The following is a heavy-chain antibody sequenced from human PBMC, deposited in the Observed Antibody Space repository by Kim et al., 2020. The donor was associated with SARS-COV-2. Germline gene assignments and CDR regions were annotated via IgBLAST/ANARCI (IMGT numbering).Heavy chain of an antibody. J-gene: IGHJ3*02. CDR3: ARDAPGQKAFDI. Sequence: DYAFSVKSRITINPDTSKNQFSLQLNSVTPEDTAVYYCARDAPGQKAFDIWGQGTMVAVSS. V-gene: IGHV6-1*01.